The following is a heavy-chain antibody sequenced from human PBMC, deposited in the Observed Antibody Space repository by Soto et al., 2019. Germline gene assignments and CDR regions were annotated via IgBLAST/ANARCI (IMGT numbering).Heavy chain of an antibody. J-gene: IGHJ6*02. Sequence: RASVKVSCKASGGTFSSYAISWVRQAPGQGLEWMGGIIPIFGTANYAQKFQGRVTITADESTSTAYMELSSLRSEDTAVYYCARGGGRWLQNYYYYGMDVWGQGTTVTVSS. CDR2: IIPIFGTA. CDR1: GGTFSSYA. V-gene: IGHV1-69*13. D-gene: IGHD3-16*01. CDR3: ARGGGRWLQNYYYYGMDV.